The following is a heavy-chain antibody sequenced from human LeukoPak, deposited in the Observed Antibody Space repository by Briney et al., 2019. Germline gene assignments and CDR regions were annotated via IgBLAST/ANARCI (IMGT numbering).Heavy chain of an antibody. J-gene: IGHJ6*03. V-gene: IGHV4-34*01. CDR3: ARERGEVLTGYYPYYYYYYMDV. Sequence: PSETLSLTCAVYGGSFSGYYWSWIRQPPGKGLEWIGEINHNGSTNYNPSLKSRVTISVDTSKNQFSLKLSSVTAADTAVYYCARERGEVLTGYYPYYYYYYMDVWGKGTTVTVSS. CDR1: GGSFSGYY. CDR2: INHNGST. D-gene: IGHD3-9*01.